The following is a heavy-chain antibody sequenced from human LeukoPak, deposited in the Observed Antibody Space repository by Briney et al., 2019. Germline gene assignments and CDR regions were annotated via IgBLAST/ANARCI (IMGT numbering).Heavy chain of an antibody. D-gene: IGHD2-2*01. CDR3: ARAVYCSSTSCTYYYYYMDV. CDR2: ISSSSSYI. CDR1: GFTFSSYS. Sequence: GGSLRLSRAASGFTFSSYSMNWVRQAPGKGLEWVSSISSSSSYIYYADSVKGRFTISRDNAKNSLYLQMNSLRAEGAAVYYCARAVYCSSTSCTYYYYYMDVWGKGTTVTVSS. J-gene: IGHJ6*03. V-gene: IGHV3-21*01.